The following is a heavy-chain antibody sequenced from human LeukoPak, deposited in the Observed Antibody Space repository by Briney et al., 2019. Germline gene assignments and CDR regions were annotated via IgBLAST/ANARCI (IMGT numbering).Heavy chain of an antibody. D-gene: IGHD3-22*01. V-gene: IGHV1-69*13. CDR1: GGTFSSYA. Sequence: ASVKLSCKASGGTFSSYAISWVRQAPGQGLEWMGGIIPIFGTANYVQKFQGRVTITADESPSTAYMELSSLRSEDTAVYYCARDRDYYDSGAHSVGYWGQGTLVTVSS. J-gene: IGHJ4*02. CDR3: ARDRDYYDSGAHSVGY. CDR2: IIPIFGTA.